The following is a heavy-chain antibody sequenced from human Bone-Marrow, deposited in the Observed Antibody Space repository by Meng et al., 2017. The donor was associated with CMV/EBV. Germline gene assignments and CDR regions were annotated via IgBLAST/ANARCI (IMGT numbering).Heavy chain of an antibody. V-gene: IGHV3-72*01. Sequence: GGSLRLSCAASGFTFGDHYMDWVRQAPGKGLEWLGRTRKKANSNTTEYAASVRGRFIISRDDSKNLLYLQMNSLKTEDTAVYYCASSPYYYYGMDVWGQGTTVTCSS. CDR2: TRKKANSNTT. CDR1: GFTFGDHY. CDR3: ASSPYYYYGMDV. J-gene: IGHJ6*01.